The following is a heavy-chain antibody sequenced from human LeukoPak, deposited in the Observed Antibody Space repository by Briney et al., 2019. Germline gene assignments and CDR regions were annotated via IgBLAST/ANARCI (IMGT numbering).Heavy chain of an antibody. V-gene: IGHV3-21*01. CDR3: ARLVGATDSPSDY. CDR2: ISSGSSYI. D-gene: IGHD1-26*01. CDR1: GFTFSSYN. J-gene: IGHJ4*02. Sequence: GGSLRLSCAASGFTFSSYNMNSVRQSPGKGLEWVSCISSGSSYIYYADSVKGRFTISRDNAKNSLYLQMNSLRAEDTAVYYCARLVGATDSPSDYWGQGSLVTVSS.